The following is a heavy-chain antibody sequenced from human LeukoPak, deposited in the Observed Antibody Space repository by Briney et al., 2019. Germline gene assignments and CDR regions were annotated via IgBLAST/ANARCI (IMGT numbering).Heavy chain of an antibody. Sequence: GGSLRLSCAASGFTFDDYAMHWVRQAPGKGLEWVSGISWNSGSIGYADSVEGRFTISRDNAKNSLYLQMNSLRAEDTALYYCAKGSYLITMVRGATFDYWGQGTLVTVSS. D-gene: IGHD3-10*01. V-gene: IGHV3-9*01. J-gene: IGHJ4*02. CDR3: AKGSYLITMVRGATFDY. CDR1: GFTFDDYA. CDR2: ISWNSGSI.